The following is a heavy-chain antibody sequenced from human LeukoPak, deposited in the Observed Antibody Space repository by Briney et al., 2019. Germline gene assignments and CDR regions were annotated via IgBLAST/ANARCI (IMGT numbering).Heavy chain of an antibody. CDR3: ARGPPIVVVPASVDV. Sequence: GGSLRLSCAASGFTFSSYEMNWVRQAPGKGLEWVSYISSSGSTIYYADSVKGRFTISRDNAKNSLYLQMNSLRAEDTAVYYCARGPPIVVVPASVDVWGKGTTVTVSS. CDR1: GFTFSSYE. V-gene: IGHV3-48*03. J-gene: IGHJ6*04. CDR2: ISSSGSTI. D-gene: IGHD2-2*01.